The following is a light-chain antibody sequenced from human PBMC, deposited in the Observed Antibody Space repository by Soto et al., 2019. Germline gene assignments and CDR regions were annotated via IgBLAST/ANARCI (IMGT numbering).Light chain of an antibody. CDR2: KAS. V-gene: IGKV1-5*03. Sequence: DIQMTQSPSTLSASVGDRVTITCRASQSISSWLAWYQQKPGKAPKLLIYKASSLESGVPSRFSGSGSGTAFTLTIISLQHDDFATYYCQQYNSYWTFGQGTKVEIK. CDR1: QSISSW. J-gene: IGKJ1*01. CDR3: QQYNSYWT.